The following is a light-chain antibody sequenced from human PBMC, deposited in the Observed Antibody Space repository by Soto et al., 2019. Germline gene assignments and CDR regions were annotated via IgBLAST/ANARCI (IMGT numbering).Light chain of an antibody. CDR3: AAGDDSLNGYV. CDR2: NNN. Sequence: QSVLTQPPSASGTPGQRVTISCSGGSSNIGTNAVNWYQQLPGTAPKLLIYNNNQRPSGVPDRLSCSKSGTSASLAISGLRAEDEADYDCAAGDDSLNGYVFGTGTKVTVL. V-gene: IGLV1-44*01. J-gene: IGLJ1*01. CDR1: SSNIGTNA.